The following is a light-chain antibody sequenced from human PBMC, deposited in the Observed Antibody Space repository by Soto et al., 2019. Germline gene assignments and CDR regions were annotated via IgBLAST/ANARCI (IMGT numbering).Light chain of an antibody. J-gene: IGKJ1*01. CDR2: WAS. CDR3: QQYHSPPWT. CDR1: QSVLYSPNSKNY. Sequence: DIVMTQSPDSLTVSLGERATINCKSSQSVLYSPNSKNYLAWFQQKRGQPPRLLFYWASTRESGVPGRFSGSGSETEFSLTISSLQADDVAVYYCQQYHSPPWTFGQGTKVEIK. V-gene: IGKV4-1*01.